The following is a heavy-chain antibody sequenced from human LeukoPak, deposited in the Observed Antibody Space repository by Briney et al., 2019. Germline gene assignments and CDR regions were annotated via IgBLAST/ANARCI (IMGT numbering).Heavy chain of an antibody. D-gene: IGHD2-15*01. J-gene: IGHJ4*02. CDR2: ISSSGNAI. V-gene: IGHV3-11*01. Sequence: GGSLRLSCAASGFTFSDYYMSWIRQAPGKGLEWVSYISSSGNAIYYTDSVKGRFTISRDNAKNSLYLQMNSLRAEDTAVYYCARDRSTVTGHCTGDNCYAELGRGQGTQVIVSS. CDR1: GFTFSDYY. CDR3: ARDRSTVTGHCTGDNCYAELG.